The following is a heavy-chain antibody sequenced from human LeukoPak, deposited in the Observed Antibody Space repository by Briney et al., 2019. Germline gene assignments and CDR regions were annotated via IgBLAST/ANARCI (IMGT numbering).Heavy chain of an antibody. D-gene: IGHD2-2*01. V-gene: IGHV1-18*01. J-gene: IGHJ6*02. CDR3: ARDHYLVVPAAMDYYYYGMDV. CDR1: GYTFNSYG. Sequence: ASVKVSCKASGYTFNSYGISWVRQAPGQGLELMGWISAYTGNTNYAQKFQGRVTMPRDTSTSTAYMELRSLRSDDTAVYYCARDHYLVVPAAMDYYYYGMDVWGQGTTVTVSS. CDR2: ISAYTGNT.